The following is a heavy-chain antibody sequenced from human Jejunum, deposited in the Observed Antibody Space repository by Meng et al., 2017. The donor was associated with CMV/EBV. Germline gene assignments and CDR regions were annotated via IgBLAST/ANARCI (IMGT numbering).Heavy chain of an antibody. J-gene: IGHJ6*02. D-gene: IGHD2-2*01. CDR2: ISTTSTYI. CDR1: EFSFSSHN. V-gene: IGHV3-21*01. CDR3: ANQMPWNYYYGMDL. Sequence: SEFSFSSHNMNWVRQAPGKGLEWVASISTTSTYIYYADPVKGRFTISRDNAKNSLYLQMNGLRVEDTAVYYCANQMPWNYYYGMDLWGQGTTVTVSS.